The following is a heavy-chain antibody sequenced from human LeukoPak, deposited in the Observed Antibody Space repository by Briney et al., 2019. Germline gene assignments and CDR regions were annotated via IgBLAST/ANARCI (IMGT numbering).Heavy chain of an antibody. CDR3: AREGQQLFYYYYYMDV. CDR2: IKQDGSEK. Sequence: PGGSLRLSCAASGFIFSSYWMSWVRQAPGKGLEWVANIKQDGSEKYYVDSVKGRFTISGDNAKHSLYLQMNSLRAEETAVYYCAREGQQLFYYYYYMDVWGKGTTVTVSS. D-gene: IGHD6-13*01. V-gene: IGHV3-7*01. J-gene: IGHJ6*03. CDR1: GFIFSSYW.